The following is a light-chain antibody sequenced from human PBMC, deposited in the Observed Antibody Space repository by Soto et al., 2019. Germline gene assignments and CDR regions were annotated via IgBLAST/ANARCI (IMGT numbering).Light chain of an antibody. J-gene: IGLJ1*01. CDR2: EVN. CDR3: SSYTSTNTYV. V-gene: IGLV2-18*02. CDR1: SSDVGSYNR. Sequence: QSALTQPPSVSGSPGQPVAISCTGTSSDVGSYNRVAWYQQPPGTAPKLIISEVNNRPSGVPDRFSGSKSGNTASLTISGLQAEDEADYYCSSYTSTNTYVFGTGTKVTVL.